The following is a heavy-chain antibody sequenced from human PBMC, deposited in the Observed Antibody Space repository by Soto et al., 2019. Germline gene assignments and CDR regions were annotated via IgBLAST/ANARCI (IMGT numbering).Heavy chain of an antibody. CDR3: ARDSIVVVPAAPYLVDY. J-gene: IGHJ4*02. D-gene: IGHD2-2*01. V-gene: IGHV3-30-3*01. CDR2: ISYDGSNK. CDR1: GFTFSSYA. Sequence: GGSLRLSCAASGFTFSSYAMHWVRQAPGKGLEWVAVISYDGSNKYYADSVKGRFTISRDNSKNKLYLQMNSLRAEDTAVYYCARDSIVVVPAAPYLVDYWGQGTLVTVSS.